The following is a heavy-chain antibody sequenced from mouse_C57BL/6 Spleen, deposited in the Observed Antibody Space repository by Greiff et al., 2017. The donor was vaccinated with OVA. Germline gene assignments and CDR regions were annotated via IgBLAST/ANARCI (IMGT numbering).Heavy chain of an antibody. J-gene: IGHJ2*01. CDR3: TRPSSGSSLYFDY. CDR1: GYTFTDYE. Sequence: LQESGAELVRPGASVTLSCKASGYTFTDYEMHWVKQTPVHGLEWIGAIDPETGGTAYNQKFKGKAILTADKSSSTAYMELRSLTSEDSAVYYCTRPSSGSSLYFDYWGQGTTLTVSS. CDR2: IDPETGGT. D-gene: IGHD1-1*01. V-gene: IGHV1-15*01.